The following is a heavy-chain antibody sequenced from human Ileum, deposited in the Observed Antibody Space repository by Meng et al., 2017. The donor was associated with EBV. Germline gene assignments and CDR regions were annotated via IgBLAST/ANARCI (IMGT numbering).Heavy chain of an antibody. Sequence: QGQLQPSGPVVVIPSETLSLTCTVSGASVTSSGYYWSWLRQSPGKGLEWLGYVNYNGDSTYNPSLKSRVTIFIDTSKKQFYLNLTSATAADTAIYYCARDLRVGGAFDYWGQGTLVTVSS. D-gene: IGHD1-26*01. CDR2: VNYNGDS. J-gene: IGHJ4*02. CDR3: ARDLRVGGAFDY. CDR1: GASVTSSGYY. V-gene: IGHV4-61*08.